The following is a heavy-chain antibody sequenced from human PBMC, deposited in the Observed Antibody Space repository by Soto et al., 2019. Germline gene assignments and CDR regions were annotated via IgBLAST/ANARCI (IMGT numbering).Heavy chain of an antibody. V-gene: IGHV1-18*01. CDR3: AILAPGNMDV. CDR2: ISAYNGNT. J-gene: IGHJ6*03. Sequence: ASVKVSCKASGYTFTSYGISWVRQAPGQGLEWMGWISAYNGNTNYAQKLRGRVTMTTDTSTNTAYMELGSLRSDDTALYYCAILAPGNMDVWGKGTTGTVSS. D-gene: IGHD3-3*02. CDR1: GYTFTSYG.